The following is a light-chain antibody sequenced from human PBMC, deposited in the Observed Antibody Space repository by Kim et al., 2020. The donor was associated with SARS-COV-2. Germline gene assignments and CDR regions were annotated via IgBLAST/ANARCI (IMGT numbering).Light chain of an antibody. V-gene: IGKV3-15*01. J-gene: IGKJ4*01. CDR3: QQFSKWPLT. CDR1: QTVDRN. Sequence: EIVMTQSPATLSVSPGKRVTLSCRASQTVDRNLAWYQQKGGQPPRLLIYRASTRATDIPDRFSGSGSGTEFTLTIHSLRSEDSGNYYCQQFSKWPLTFGGGTKVDIK. CDR2: RAS.